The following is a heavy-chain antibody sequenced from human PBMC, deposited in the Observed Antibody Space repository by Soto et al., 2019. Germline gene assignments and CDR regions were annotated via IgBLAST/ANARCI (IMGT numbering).Heavy chain of an antibody. D-gene: IGHD3-3*01. CDR3: EKATNYDFWSGHPSPFDY. J-gene: IGHJ4*01. Sequence: AWGSLILSCAASGFTFISYAMIWVRQAPGKWLEWVSAISGSGGSTYYADSVKGRFTISRYNSKNTLYLQMNSLRDEDTAVYYCEKATNYDFWSGHPSPFDYRGHGTIVTVS. V-gene: IGHV3-23*01. CDR2: ISGSGGST. CDR1: GFTFISYA.